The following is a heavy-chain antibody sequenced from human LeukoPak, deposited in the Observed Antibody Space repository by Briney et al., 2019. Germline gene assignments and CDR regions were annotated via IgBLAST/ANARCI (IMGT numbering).Heavy chain of an antibody. CDR2: IFADGRI. CDR1: GLIFSGSY. J-gene: IGHJ1*01. V-gene: IGHV3-66*02. D-gene: IGHD4/OR15-4a*01. CDR3: ARDVLIGPSFDYGDYIPYQQ. Sequence: PGGPLEPPWEGFGLIFSGSYMSWVRQAPGKGLEGASIIFADGRIYYADSVKGRFTISRDNSKNTLFLQMSRLRAEDTAMYYCARDVLIGPSFDYGDYIPYQQWGQGTLVTVSS.